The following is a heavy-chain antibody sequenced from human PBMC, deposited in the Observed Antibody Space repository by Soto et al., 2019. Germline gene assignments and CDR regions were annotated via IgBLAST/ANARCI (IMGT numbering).Heavy chain of an antibody. D-gene: IGHD6-13*01. V-gene: IGHV4-34*01. CDR3: ARKGNSSSWYFNWFDP. CDR2: INHSGST. J-gene: IGHJ5*02. Sequence: SETLSLTCAVYGGSFSGYYWSWIRQPPGKGLEWIGEINHSGSTNYNPSLKSRVTISVDTSKNQFSLKLSSVTAADTAVYYCARKGNSSSWYFNWFDPWGQGTLVTVSS. CDR1: GGSFSGYY.